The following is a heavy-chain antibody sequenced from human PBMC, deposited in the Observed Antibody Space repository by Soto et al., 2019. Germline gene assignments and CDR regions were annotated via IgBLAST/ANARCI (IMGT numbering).Heavy chain of an antibody. J-gene: IGHJ6*02. CDR3: ANSYSYGMNV. D-gene: IGHD4-4*01. Sequence: EVQLLESGGGLVQPGGSLRLSCAASGFTFSSYAMSWVRQAPGKGLEWVSGISGSGGTTYYGDSVKGRFTISRDNAKSTLYLLMNSLRAEDTAVYYCANSYSYGMNVWGQGTTVTVSS. CDR2: ISGSGGTT. V-gene: IGHV3-23*01. CDR1: GFTFSSYA.